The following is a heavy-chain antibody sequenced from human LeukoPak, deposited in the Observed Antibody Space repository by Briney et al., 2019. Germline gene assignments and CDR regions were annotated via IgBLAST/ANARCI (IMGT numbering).Heavy chain of an antibody. CDR1: GFTFSTYG. CDR3: VKDPGSEEFDY. CDR2: ISGNGGTT. Sequence: GGSLRLSCAASGFTFSTYGMSWVRQAPGKGLEWVSAISGNGGTTYYADSVKGRFTISRDNSKNTLYLQMSSLRAEDTAVYYCVKDPGSEEFDYWGQGTLVTVSS. D-gene: IGHD3-10*01. V-gene: IGHV3-23*01. J-gene: IGHJ4*02.